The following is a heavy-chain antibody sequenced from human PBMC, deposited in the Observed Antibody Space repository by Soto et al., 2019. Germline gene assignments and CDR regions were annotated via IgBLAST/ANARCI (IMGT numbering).Heavy chain of an antibody. J-gene: IGHJ6*02. V-gene: IGHV3-30*18. D-gene: IGHD3-10*01. CDR2: ISHGGNEK. CDR3: AKVSSDRGYYYFAMDV. CDR1: GFMFSSYA. Sequence: QVQLLESGGGVVQPGRSLRLSCAASGFMFSSYAMHWVRQAPGKGLEWVAVISHGGNEKYYADSVEGRFTISRDNSQNMVYLQMTGLRPEDTAVYYCAKVSSDRGYYYFAMDVWGQGTTVTVSS.